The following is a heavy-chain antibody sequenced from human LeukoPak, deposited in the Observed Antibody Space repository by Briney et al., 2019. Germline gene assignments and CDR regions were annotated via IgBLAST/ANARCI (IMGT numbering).Heavy chain of an antibody. Sequence: SETLSLTCTVSGGSISSSSYYWGWIRQPPGKGLEWIGGIYYSGSTYYNPSLKSRVTISVDTSKNQFSLKLSSVTAADTAVYYCARLKRVMITFFPTPRDNWFDPWGQGTLVTVSS. CDR2: IYYSGST. CDR1: GGSISSSSYY. V-gene: IGHV4-39*01. J-gene: IGHJ5*02. CDR3: ARLKRVMITFFPTPRDNWFDP. D-gene: IGHD3-16*01.